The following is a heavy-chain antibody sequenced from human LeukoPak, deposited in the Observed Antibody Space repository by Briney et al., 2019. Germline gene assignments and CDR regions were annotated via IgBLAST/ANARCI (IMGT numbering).Heavy chain of an antibody. J-gene: IGHJ5*02. V-gene: IGHV4-59*01. CDR3: ARWYSSGWYQVDP. Sequence: SETLSLTCTVSGGSISNYYWNWIRQPPGKGLELIGYIYYSGTTNYNPSLKSRVSMSVDTSKNQFSLKLSSVTAADTAVYYCARWYSSGWYQVDPWGQGTLVTVSS. D-gene: IGHD6-19*01. CDR1: GGSISNYY. CDR2: IYYSGTT.